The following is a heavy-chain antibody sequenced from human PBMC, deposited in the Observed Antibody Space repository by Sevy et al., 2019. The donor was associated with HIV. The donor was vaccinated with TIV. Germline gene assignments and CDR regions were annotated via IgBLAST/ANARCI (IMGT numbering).Heavy chain of an antibody. J-gene: IGHJ6*02. V-gene: IGHV3-15*01. CDR2: IKSKTDGGTT. CDR1: GFTFSNAW. CDR3: TTGGVVVAATALYYYYYGMDV. D-gene: IGHD2-15*01. Sequence: GGSLRLSCVASGFTFSNAWMSWVRQAPGKGLEWVGRIKSKTDGGTTDYAAPVKGRFTISRDDSKNTLYLQMNSLKTEDTAVYYCTTGGVVVAATALYYYYYGMDVWGQGTTVTVSS.